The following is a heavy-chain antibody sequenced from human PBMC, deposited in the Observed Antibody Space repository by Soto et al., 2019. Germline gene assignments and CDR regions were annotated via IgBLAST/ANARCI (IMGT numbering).Heavy chain of an antibody. J-gene: IGHJ4*02. D-gene: IGHD2-2*01. CDR2: IFHAGST. Sequence: QVQLQESGPGLVRPSGTLSLTCTVSGGSITNPNWWSWVRQPPGKGLEWLGAIFHAGSTNYNPSLKSRITMSEDKSDNRFSLNLPTGTAADTAVYYCARTRQHCSATTCYEFYFDYWGQGTLVTVSS. CDR1: GGSITNPNW. V-gene: IGHV4-4*02. CDR3: ARTRQHCSATTCYEFYFDY.